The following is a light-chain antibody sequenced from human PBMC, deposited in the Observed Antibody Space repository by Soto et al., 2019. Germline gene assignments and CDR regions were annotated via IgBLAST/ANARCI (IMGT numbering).Light chain of an antibody. CDR2: GAS. V-gene: IGKV3-20*01. Sequence: EIVLTQSPGTLSLSPGERATLSCRASQSVSSSYLTWYQQKPGQAPRLLIYGASSRATGIPDRFSGSGSGTDFTLTISRLEPEDFAVYYCQQYDSSLITFGQGTKVDIK. CDR3: QQYDSSLIT. J-gene: IGKJ1*01. CDR1: QSVSSSY.